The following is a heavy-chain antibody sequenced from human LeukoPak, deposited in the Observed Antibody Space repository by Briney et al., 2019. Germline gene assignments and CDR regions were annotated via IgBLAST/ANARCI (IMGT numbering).Heavy chain of an antibody. D-gene: IGHD3-10*01. CDR2: ISSSSSYI. J-gene: IGHJ4*02. CDR1: GFTFSSYG. CDR3: ARAQWFGEYLDY. V-gene: IGHV3-21*01. Sequence: AGGSLRLSCAASGFTFSSYGMHWVRQAPGKGLEWVSSISSSSSYIYYADSVKGRFTISRDNAKNSLYLQMNSLRAEDTAVYYCARAQWFGEYLDYWGQGTLVTVSS.